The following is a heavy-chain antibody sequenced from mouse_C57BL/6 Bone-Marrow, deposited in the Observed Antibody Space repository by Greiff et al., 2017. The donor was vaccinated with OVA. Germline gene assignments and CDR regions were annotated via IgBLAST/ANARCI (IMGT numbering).Heavy chain of an antibody. V-gene: IGHV5-6*01. CDR2: ISSGGSYT. Sequence: EVQVVESGGDLVKPGGSLKLSCAASGFTFSSYGMSWVRQTPDKRLEWVATISSGGSYTYYPDSVKGRFTISRDNAKNTLYLQMSRLKAEDAALYYCARSGGRSYFDYWGQGTTLTVSS. CDR3: ARSGGRSYFDY. D-gene: IGHD1-3*01. J-gene: IGHJ2*01. CDR1: GFTFSSYG.